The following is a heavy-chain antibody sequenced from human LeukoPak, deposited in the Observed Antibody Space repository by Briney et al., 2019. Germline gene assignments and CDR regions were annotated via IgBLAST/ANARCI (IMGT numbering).Heavy chain of an antibody. CDR1: GFTVSSYY. CDR3: AKDRVRIAVAGTVPIDY. Sequence: PTGGSLRLSCAASGFTVSSYYVSWVRQAPGKGLEWVSVIYSGGSTYYADSVEGRFTVSRDNSKNTLYLQMNSLRAEDTAVYYCAKDRVRIAVAGTVPIDYWGQGTLVTVSS. CDR2: IYSGGST. V-gene: IGHV3-53*05. J-gene: IGHJ4*02. D-gene: IGHD6-19*01.